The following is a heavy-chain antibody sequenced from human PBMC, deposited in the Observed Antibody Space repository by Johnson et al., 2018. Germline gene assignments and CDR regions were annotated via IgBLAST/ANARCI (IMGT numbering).Heavy chain of an antibody. Sequence: QVQLVQSGGGVVQPGRSLRLSCAASGFTFSNYAMHWVRQAPGKGLEWVAVIWYDGRSMGYADSVKGRFTISRDNSKNTLYLQMNSLRAEDTAVYYCARGFGNFYYVMDVWGQGTTVTVSS. CDR3: ARGFGNFYYVMDV. CDR1: GFTFSNYA. D-gene: IGHD3-16*01. V-gene: IGHV3-33*01. CDR2: IWYDGRSM. J-gene: IGHJ6*02.